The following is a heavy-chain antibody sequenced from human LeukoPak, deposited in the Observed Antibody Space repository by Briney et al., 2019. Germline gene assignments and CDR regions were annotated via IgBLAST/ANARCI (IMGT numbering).Heavy chain of an antibody. V-gene: IGHV3-21*01. CDR1: GFTFSSYS. Sequence: SGGSLRLSCAASGFTFSSYSMNWVRQAPGKGLEWVSSISSSSSYIYYADSVKGRFTISRDNAKNSLYLQMNSLRAEDTAVYYCARDGPTYYYDSSGYYYFDYWGQGTLVTVSS. J-gene: IGHJ4*02. D-gene: IGHD3-22*01. CDR2: ISSSSSYI. CDR3: ARDGPTYYYDSSGYYYFDY.